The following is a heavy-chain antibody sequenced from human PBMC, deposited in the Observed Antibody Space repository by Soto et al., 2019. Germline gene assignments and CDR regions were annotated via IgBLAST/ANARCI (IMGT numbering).Heavy chain of an antibody. D-gene: IGHD3-16*01. V-gene: IGHV3-30-3*01. CDR2: ISYDGSNK. J-gene: IGHJ4*02. CDR1: GFTFSSYA. CDR3: ARSAPGIDVMPAFTFDY. Sequence: QVQLVESGGGVVQPGRSLRLSCAASGFTFSSYAMHWVRQAPGKGLEWVAVISYDGSNKYYADSVKGRFTISRDNSKNPLYLQMNSLRAEDTDVYYCARSAPGIDVMPAFTFDYWGQGTLVTVSS.